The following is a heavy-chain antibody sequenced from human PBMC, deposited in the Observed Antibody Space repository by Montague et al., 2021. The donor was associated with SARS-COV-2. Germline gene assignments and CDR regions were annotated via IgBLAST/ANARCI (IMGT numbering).Heavy chain of an antibody. J-gene: IGHJ6*02. CDR2: IYSSGST. CDR3: ARDSLVASYYYYGVDV. Sequence: SETLSLTCTVSGGSISGYYWNWTRQPPGKGLEWIGYIYSSGSTNYNPSLKSRVTMSVDTSKNQLSLNLSSVTAADTAVYYCARDSLVASYYYYGVDVWGQGTTVTVAS. D-gene: IGHD2-2*01. V-gene: IGHV4-59*13. CDR1: GGSISGYY.